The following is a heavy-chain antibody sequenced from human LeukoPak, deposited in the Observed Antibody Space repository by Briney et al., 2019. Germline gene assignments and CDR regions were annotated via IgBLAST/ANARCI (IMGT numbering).Heavy chain of an antibody. D-gene: IGHD2-15*01. J-gene: IGHJ4*02. CDR1: GYTFTIYG. Sequence: ASVKVSCKTSGYTFTIYGISWVRQAPGQGLEWMGLISAYGNTNYAQNLQGRVTMTTDTSTSTAYMEPRSLRSDDTAVYYCARGIIGYYFDYWGQGTLVTVSS. CDR3: ARGIIGYYFDY. CDR2: ISAYGNT. V-gene: IGHV1-18*01.